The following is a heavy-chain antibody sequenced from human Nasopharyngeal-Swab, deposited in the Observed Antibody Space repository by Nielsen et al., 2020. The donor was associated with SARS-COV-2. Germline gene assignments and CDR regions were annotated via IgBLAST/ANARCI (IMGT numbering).Heavy chain of an antibody. V-gene: IGHV3-53*01. CDR3: ARDRDGTYSYDY. J-gene: IGHJ4*02. Sequence: GESLKISCAASGFTVSSNYMSWVRQAPGKGLEWVSVIYSGGGTYYADSVKGRFTISRDNSKNTLYLQMNSLRAEDTAVYYCARDRDGTYSYDYWGQGTLVTVSS. D-gene: IGHD1-26*01. CDR1: GFTVSSNY. CDR2: IYSGGGT.